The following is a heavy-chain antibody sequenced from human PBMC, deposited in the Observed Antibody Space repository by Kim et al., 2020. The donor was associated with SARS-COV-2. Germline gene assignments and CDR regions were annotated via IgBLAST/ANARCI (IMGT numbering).Heavy chain of an antibody. D-gene: IGHD2-15*01. CDR1: GYTFTSYA. CDR2: INAGNGNT. V-gene: IGHV1-3*01. J-gene: IGHJ6*02. Sequence: ASVKVSCKASGYTFTSYAMHWVRQAPGQRLGWMGWINAGNGNTKYSQKFQGRVTITRDTSASTAYMELSSLRSEDTAVNYCASGVVVVAATYYYYYGMDVWGQGTTVTVSS. CDR3: ASGVVVVAATYYYYYGMDV.